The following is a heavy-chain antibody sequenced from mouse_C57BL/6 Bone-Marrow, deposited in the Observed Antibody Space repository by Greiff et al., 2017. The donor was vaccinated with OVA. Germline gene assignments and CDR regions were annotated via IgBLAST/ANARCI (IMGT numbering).Heavy chain of an antibody. D-gene: IGHD1-1*01. CDR1: GFNIKDDY. CDR3: TSFITTVVAPSY. V-gene: IGHV14-4*01. CDR2: IDPENGDT. J-gene: IGHJ3*01. Sequence: LVESGAELVRPGASVKLSCTASGFNIKDDYMHWVKQRPEQGLEWIGWIDPENGDTEYASKFQGKATITADTSSNTAYLQLSSLTSEDTAVYYCTSFITTVVAPSYWGQGTLVTVSA.